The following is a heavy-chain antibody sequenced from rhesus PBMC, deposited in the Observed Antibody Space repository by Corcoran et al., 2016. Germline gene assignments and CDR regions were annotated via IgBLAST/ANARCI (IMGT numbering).Heavy chain of an antibody. CDR1: GGSISSGYYY. Sequence: QVQLQESGPGLVKPSETLSLTCAVSGGSISSGYYYWRWIRQPQGKGLEWIGYITYSGSASYNPSLKSRVPMSRDTSKNQFSLKVSSVTAADTAVYYCARYFSNYVPVDYWGQGVLVTVSS. CDR2: ITYSGSA. V-gene: IGHV4-122*02. D-gene: IGHD4-23*01. J-gene: IGHJ4*01. CDR3: ARYFSNYVPVDY.